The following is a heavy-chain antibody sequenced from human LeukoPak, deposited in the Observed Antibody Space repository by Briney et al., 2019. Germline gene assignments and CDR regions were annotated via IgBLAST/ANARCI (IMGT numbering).Heavy chain of an antibody. CDR1: GGSISRGGYS. CDR2: IYHSGST. CDR3: ARGVNYGSGSYYLSPWFDP. Sequence: SETLSLTCAVSGGSISRGGYSWSWIRQPPGKGLEWIGYIYHSGSTYYNPSLKSRVTISVDRSKNQFSLKLCSVTAADTAVYYCARGVNYGSGSYYLSPWFDPWGQGTLVTVSS. V-gene: IGHV4-30-2*01. J-gene: IGHJ5*02. D-gene: IGHD3-10*01.